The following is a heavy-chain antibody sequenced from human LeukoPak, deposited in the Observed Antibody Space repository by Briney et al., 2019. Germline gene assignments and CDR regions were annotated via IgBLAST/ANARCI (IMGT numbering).Heavy chain of an antibody. CDR3: ARFTRSIAAAPDC. V-gene: IGHV4-34*01. Sequence: SETLSLTCAVYGGSFSGYYWSWIRQPPGKGLEWIGEINHSGSTNYNPSLKSRVTISVDMSKNQFSLMLSSVTAADTAVYYCARFTRSIAAAPDCWGQGTLVTVSS. CDR2: INHSGST. D-gene: IGHD6-13*01. J-gene: IGHJ4*02. CDR1: GGSFSGYY.